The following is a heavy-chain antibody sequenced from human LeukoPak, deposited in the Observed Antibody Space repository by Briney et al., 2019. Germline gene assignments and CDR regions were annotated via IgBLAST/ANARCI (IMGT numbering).Heavy chain of an antibody. CDR2: ISAYNGNT. V-gene: IGHV1-18*01. CDR1: GYTFTSYG. CDR3: ARVGYNGLAFGWFDP. D-gene: IGHD5-24*01. J-gene: IGHJ5*02. Sequence: GASVKVSCKASGYTFTSYGISWVRQAPGQGLEWMGWISAYNGNTNYAQKLQGRVTMTTDTSTSTAYMELRSLRSDDTAVYYCARVGYNGLAFGWFDPWGQGTLVTVSS.